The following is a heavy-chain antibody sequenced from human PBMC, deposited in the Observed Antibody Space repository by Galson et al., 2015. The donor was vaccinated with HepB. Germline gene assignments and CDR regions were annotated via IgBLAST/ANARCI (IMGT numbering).Heavy chain of an antibody. J-gene: IGHJ4*02. Sequence: SLRLSCAASGFTFSSYAMSWVRQALGKGLEWVSAISERGGSTYYADSVKGRFTISRDNSKNTLYLQMSSLRAEDTAVYYCATGSVGAPFDSWGQGTLVTVSS. CDR2: ISERGGST. CDR1: GFTFSSYA. CDR3: ATGSVGAPFDS. D-gene: IGHD1-26*01. V-gene: IGHV3-23*01.